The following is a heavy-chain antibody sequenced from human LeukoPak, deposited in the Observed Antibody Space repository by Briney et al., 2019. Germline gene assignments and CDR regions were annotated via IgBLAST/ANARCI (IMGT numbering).Heavy chain of an antibody. Sequence: GASVKVSCKASGYTFTSYGISWVRQAPGQGLEWMGGIIPIFGTANYAQKFQGRVTITTDESTSTAYMELSSLRSEDTAVYYCARDRITIFGVVITHDAFDIWGQGTMVTVSS. CDR2: IIPIFGTA. J-gene: IGHJ3*02. V-gene: IGHV1-69*05. CDR1: GYTFTSYG. CDR3: ARDRITIFGVVITHDAFDI. D-gene: IGHD3-3*01.